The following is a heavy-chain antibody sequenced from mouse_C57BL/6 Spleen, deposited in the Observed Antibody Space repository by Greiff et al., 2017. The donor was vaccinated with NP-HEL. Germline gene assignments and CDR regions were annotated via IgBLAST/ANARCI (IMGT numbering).Heavy chain of an antibody. CDR2: IYPRSGNT. V-gene: IGHV1-81*01. J-gene: IGHJ4*01. Sequence: QVQLKQSGAELARPGASVKLSCKASGYTFTSYGISWVKQRTGQGLEWIGEIYPRSGNTYYNEKFKGKATLTADKSSSTAYMELRSLTSEDSAVYFCARSLYYSNQVDYWGQGTSVTVSS. CDR1: GYTFTSYG. D-gene: IGHD2-5*01. CDR3: ARSLYYSNQVDY.